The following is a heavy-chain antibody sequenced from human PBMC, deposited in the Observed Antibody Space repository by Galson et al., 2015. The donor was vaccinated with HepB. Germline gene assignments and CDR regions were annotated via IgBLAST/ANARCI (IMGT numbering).Heavy chain of an antibody. Sequence: CAISGDSVSSNSAAWNWIRQSPSRGLGWLGRTCYRSKWYTDYAVSVKSRITINPDTSKNQFSLHLNSVTPEDTAVYYCARGVRGTDGYNSMGGYYYYSYHVDVWGKGTTVTVSS. CDR2: TCYRSKWYT. D-gene: IGHD5-24*01. V-gene: IGHV6-1*01. CDR3: ARGVRGTDGYNSMGGYYYYSYHVDV. J-gene: IGHJ6*03. CDR1: GDSVSSNSAA.